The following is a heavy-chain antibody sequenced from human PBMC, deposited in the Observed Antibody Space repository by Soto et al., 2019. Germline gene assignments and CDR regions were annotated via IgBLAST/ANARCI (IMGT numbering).Heavy chain of an antibody. CDR3: ARGINEPDV. CDR1: GFTFDDYG. J-gene: IGHJ6*02. V-gene: IGHV3-20*04. D-gene: IGHD1-1*01. Sequence: GGSLRLSCAASGFTFDDYGMSWVRQAPGKGLEWVSGINWNGDRTGYVDSVKGRFTISRDKAKNSLYLQMNSLRVEDTALYYCARGINEPDVWGQGTTVTVSS. CDR2: INWNGDRT.